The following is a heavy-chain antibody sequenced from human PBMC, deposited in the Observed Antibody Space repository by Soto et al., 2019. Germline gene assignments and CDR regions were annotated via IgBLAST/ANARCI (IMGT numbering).Heavy chain of an antibody. CDR1: GFTFGDYA. CDR3: ARDTDHGDYVGDH. V-gene: IGHV3-49*03. D-gene: IGHD4-17*01. CDR2: VRTKAYGGTT. Sequence: PGGSLRLSCSTSGFTFGDYAMSWFRQAPGKGLEWIGFVRTKAYGGTTDYAASVKGRLTISRDDPKKIAYLQMNSLKTEDTGVYYCARDTDHGDYVGDHWGQGTLVTVSS. J-gene: IGHJ4*02.